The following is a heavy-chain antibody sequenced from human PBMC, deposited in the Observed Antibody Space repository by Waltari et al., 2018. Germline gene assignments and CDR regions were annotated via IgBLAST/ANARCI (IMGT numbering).Heavy chain of an antibody. D-gene: IGHD6-19*01. Sequence: EVQLVESGGGLVQPGGSLRLSCAASGFTFSSYAMSWVRQAPGKGWEWGSAISGRGGSTYYADSVKGRFTISRDNSKNTLYLQMNSLRAEDTAVYYCAKSGSSGLPPGYWGQGTLVTVSS. V-gene: IGHV3-23*04. CDR2: ISGRGGST. CDR3: AKSGSSGLPPGY. CDR1: GFTFSSYA. J-gene: IGHJ4*02.